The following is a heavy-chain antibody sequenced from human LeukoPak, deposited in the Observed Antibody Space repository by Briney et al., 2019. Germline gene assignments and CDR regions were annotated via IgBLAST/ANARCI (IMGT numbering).Heavy chain of an antibody. V-gene: IGHV4-39*01. Sequence: PSETLSLTCTVSGGSISSSSYYWGWIRQPPGKGLEWIASIDYSGRTYYNPSLKSRVTIAVDTTKNQFSLKVNSVTAEDTAVYYCARPRRGQNWSNPWGKETLFTVSP. CDR1: GGSISSSSYY. CDR3: ARPRRGQNWSNP. CDR2: IDYSGRT. J-gene: IGHJ5*02.